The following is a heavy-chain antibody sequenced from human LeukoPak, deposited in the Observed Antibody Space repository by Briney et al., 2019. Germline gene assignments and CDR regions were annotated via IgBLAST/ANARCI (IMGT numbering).Heavy chain of an antibody. J-gene: IGHJ4*02. D-gene: IGHD2-15*01. CDR2: ISGSGGST. Sequence: PGGSLRLSCAASGFTFSSYAMSWVRQAPGKGLEWVSAISGSGGSTYYADSVKGRLTISRDNSKNTLYLQMNSLRAEDTAVYYCAKTGYCSGGSCYSGYSYGYYFDYWGQGTLVTVSS. CDR1: GFTFSSYA. V-gene: IGHV3-23*01. CDR3: AKTGYCSGGSCYSGYSYGYYFDY.